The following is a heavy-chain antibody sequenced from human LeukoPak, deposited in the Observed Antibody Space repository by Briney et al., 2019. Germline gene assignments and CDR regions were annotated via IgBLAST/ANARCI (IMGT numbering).Heavy chain of an antibody. CDR1: GYTFTGYY. Sequence: ASVKVSCKASGYTFTGYYVHWVRQAPGQGLEWMGWINPNSGGTNYAQKFQGRVTMTRDTSISTAYMELSRLRSDDTAVYYCARGGDYVWGSYRHYFDYWGQGTLVTVSS. CDR3: ARGGDYVWGSYRHYFDY. CDR2: INPNSGGT. V-gene: IGHV1-2*02. J-gene: IGHJ4*02. D-gene: IGHD3-16*02.